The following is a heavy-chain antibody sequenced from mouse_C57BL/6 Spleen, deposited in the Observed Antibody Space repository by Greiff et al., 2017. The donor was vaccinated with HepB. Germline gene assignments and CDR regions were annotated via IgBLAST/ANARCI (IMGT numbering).Heavy chain of an antibody. CDR3: ARVGYDGAMDY. V-gene: IGHV3-6*01. CDR2: ISYDGSN. D-gene: IGHD2-14*01. Sequence: EVKLQESGPGLVKPSQSLSLTCSVTGSSITSGYYWNWIRQFPGNKLEWMGYISYDGSNNYNPSLKNRISITRDTSKNQFFLKLNSVTTEDTATYYCARVGYDGAMDYWGQGTSVTVSS. CDR1: GSSITSGYY. J-gene: IGHJ4*01.